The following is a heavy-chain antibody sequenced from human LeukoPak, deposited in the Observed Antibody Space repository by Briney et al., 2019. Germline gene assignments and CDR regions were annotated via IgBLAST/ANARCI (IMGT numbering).Heavy chain of an antibody. CDR1: GFTFSSYA. D-gene: IGHD1-1*01. J-gene: IGHJ6*02. CDR2: ISSSGGST. CDR3: AREEGVNFYGMDV. Sequence: GGSLRLSCAASGFTFSSYAMSWVRQAPGKGLEWVSAISSSGGSTYYADSVKGRFTISRDNSKNTLYLQMNSLRAEDTAVYYCAREEGVNFYGMDVWGQGTTVTVSS. V-gene: IGHV3-23*01.